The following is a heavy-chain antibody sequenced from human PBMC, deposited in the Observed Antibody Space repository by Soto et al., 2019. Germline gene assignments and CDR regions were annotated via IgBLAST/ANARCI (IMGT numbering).Heavy chain of an antibody. J-gene: IGHJ4*02. CDR1: GFTFSSYA. CDR2: ISYDGSNK. V-gene: IGHV3-30-3*01. Sequence: GGSLRLSCAASGFTFSSYAMHWVRQAPGKGLEWVAVISYDGSNKYYADSVKGRFTISRDNSKNTLYLQMNSLRAEDTAVYYCARDRRTYDPSYYFDYWGQGTLVTVSS. D-gene: IGHD3-3*01. CDR3: ARDRRTYDPSYYFDY.